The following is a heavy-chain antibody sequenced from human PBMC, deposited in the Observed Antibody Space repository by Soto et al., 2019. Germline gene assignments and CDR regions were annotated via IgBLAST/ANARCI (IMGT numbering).Heavy chain of an antibody. D-gene: IGHD3-9*01. CDR1: GFTFNNFA. Sequence: EQLLESGGGLVQPGGSLRLSCAASGFTFNNFAMTWVRQAPGKGLEWVSAVSASGATTYYGDSVQGRFTISRYNSKDTMSLQMNSLRVEDTAMYYCVNLWYELLSGYWANVDVWGDGTSVTVSS. CDR2: VSASGATT. V-gene: IGHV3-23*01. J-gene: IGHJ6*04. CDR3: VNLWYELLSGYWANVDV.